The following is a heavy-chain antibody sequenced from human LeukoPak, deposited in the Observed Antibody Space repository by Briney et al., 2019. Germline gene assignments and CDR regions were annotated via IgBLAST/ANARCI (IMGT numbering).Heavy chain of an antibody. J-gene: IGHJ4*02. CDR1: RFTFSSYA. CDR3: AKRPSGSGSHWNDY. CDR2: ISGSGGST. V-gene: IGHV3-23*01. Sequence: GGSLRLSCAASRFTFSSYAMSWVRQAPGKGLEWVSAISGSGGSTYYADSVKGRFTISRDNSKNTLYLQMNSLRAEDTAVYYCAKRPSGSGSHWNDYWGQGTLVTVSS. D-gene: IGHD1-26*01.